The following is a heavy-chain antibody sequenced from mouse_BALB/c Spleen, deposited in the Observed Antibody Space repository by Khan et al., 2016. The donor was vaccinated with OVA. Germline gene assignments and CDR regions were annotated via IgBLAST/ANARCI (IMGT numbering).Heavy chain of an antibody. J-gene: IGHJ4*01. CDR3: ARGGAAYYRYDGGAMDY. V-gene: IGHV9-4*02. CDR2: INTHSGVP. Sequence: LVESGPELKKPGETVRISCKASGYTFTTAGMQWVQKMPGKGLKWIGWINTHSGVPKYAEDFKGRFAFSLETSASTAYLQITNLKNEDTATYFGARGGAAYYRYDGGAMDYWGQGTSGTVSS. D-gene: IGHD2-14*01. CDR1: GYTFTTAG.